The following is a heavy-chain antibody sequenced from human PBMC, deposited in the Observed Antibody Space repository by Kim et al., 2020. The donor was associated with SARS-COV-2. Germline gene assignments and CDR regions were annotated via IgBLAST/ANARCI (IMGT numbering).Heavy chain of an antibody. V-gene: IGHV3-74*01. CDR3: GIGSVSQQTYWFDP. CDR2: INGDGRTT. J-gene: IGHJ5*02. Sequence: GGSLRLSCEASGFTFSVYWMHWVRQVPGKGLVWVSRINGDGRTTDYADSVKGRFNISRDNAKNTLYLQMNSLSAEDTAVYYCGIGSVSQQTYWFDPWGQGTLVTVSS. CDR1: GFTFSVYW. D-gene: IGHD6-19*01.